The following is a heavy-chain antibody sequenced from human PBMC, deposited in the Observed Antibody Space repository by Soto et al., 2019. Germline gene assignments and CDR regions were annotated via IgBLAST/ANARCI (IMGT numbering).Heavy chain of an antibody. J-gene: IGHJ4*02. CDR3: ARFSHGDYLDY. CDR1: GYSFTSYW. D-gene: IGHD4-17*01. Sequence: GESLKISCKGSGYSFTSYWISWVRQMPGKGLEWMGRIDPSDSYTNYSPYFQGHVTISADKSIATAYLQWSSLKASDTAIYYCARFSHGDYLDYWGQGTLVTVSS. V-gene: IGHV5-10-1*01. CDR2: IDPSDSYT.